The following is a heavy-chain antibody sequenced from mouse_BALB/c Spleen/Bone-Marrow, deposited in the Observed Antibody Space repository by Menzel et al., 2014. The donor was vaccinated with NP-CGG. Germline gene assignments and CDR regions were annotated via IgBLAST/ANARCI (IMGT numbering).Heavy chain of an antibody. Sequence: EVQLVESGGGLVQPGGSRKLSCAASGFTFSSFGMHWVRQAPEKGLEWVAYISSGSSTIYYADTVQGRFTISRDNPKNTLFLQMTSLRSEDTAMYYCARGGKGYAMDYWGQGTSVTVSS. CDR3: ARGGKGYAMDY. V-gene: IGHV5-17*02. CDR1: GFTFSSFG. D-gene: IGHD1-1*02. CDR2: ISSGSSTI. J-gene: IGHJ4*01.